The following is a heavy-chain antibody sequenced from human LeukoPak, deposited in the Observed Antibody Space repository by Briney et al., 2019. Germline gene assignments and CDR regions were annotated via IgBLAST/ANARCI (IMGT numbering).Heavy chain of an antibody. Sequence: GGSLRLSCGASGFIFSSNGMHWVRQAPGKGLEWVANIKQDGSEKYYVDSVRGRFTISRDNAKNSLYLQMNSLRAEDTAVYYCARVIVGATIWFDPWGQGTLVTVSS. V-gene: IGHV3-7*01. CDR1: GFIFSSNG. CDR3: ARVIVGATIWFDP. CDR2: IKQDGSEK. D-gene: IGHD1-26*01. J-gene: IGHJ5*02.